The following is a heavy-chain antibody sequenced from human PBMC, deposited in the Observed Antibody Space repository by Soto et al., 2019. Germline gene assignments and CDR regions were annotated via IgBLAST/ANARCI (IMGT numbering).Heavy chain of an antibody. D-gene: IGHD5-18*01. CDR2: IIPIFGTA. V-gene: IGHV1-69*01. J-gene: IGHJ6*02. CDR3: ARDNWDVDTAMVTFTYYYYGMDV. Sequence: QVQLVQSGAEVKKPGSSVKVSCKASGGTFSSYAISWVRQAPGQGLEWMGGIIPIFGTANYAQKFQGRVTITADESTSTAYMELSSLRSEDTAVYYCARDNWDVDTAMVTFTYYYYGMDVWGQGTTVTVSS. CDR1: GGTFSSYA.